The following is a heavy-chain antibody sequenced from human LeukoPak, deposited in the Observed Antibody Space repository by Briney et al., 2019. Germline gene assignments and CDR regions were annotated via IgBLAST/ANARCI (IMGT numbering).Heavy chain of an antibody. CDR1: GGSISSSSYY. Sequence: PSETLSLTCTVSGGSISSSSYYWGWIRQPPGKGLEWIGSIYYSGSTYYNPSLKSRVTISVDTSKNQFSLKLSSVTASDTAVYYCARAKGWGLRPYYMDVWGKGTTVTVSS. CDR2: IYYSGST. CDR3: ARAKGWGLRPYYMDV. V-gene: IGHV4-39*07. J-gene: IGHJ6*03. D-gene: IGHD2-21*02.